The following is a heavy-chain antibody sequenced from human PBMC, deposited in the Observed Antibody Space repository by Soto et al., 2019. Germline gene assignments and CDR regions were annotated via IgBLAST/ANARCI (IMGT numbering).Heavy chain of an antibody. CDR2: ISSSGGST. V-gene: IGHV3-23*01. Sequence: GGSLRLSCAASGFIFNNYAMSWVRQAPGKGLEWVSAISSSGGSTYYADSVKGRFTISRDNSKNTLFLQMDNLRVEDTAVYYCARDFAVRQPPTWFDPWGQGTLVTVSS. CDR3: ARDFAVRQPPTWFDP. D-gene: IGHD1-1*01. J-gene: IGHJ5*02. CDR1: GFIFNNYA.